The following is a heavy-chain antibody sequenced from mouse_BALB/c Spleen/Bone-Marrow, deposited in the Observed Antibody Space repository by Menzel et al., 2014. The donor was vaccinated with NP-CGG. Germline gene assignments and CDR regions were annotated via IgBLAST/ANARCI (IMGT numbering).Heavy chain of an antibody. CDR1: GFTFSSFG. CDR3: ARDDGYYIRNAMDY. Sequence: EVKLVESGGGLVQPRGSRKLSCAASGFTFSSFGMHWVRQAPEGGLEWVAYISSGTSTIYYADTVKGRFTISRDNPKNTLFLQMTSLRSEDTAIYYCARDDGYYIRNAMDYWGQGTSVTVSS. D-gene: IGHD2-3*01. CDR2: ISSGTSTI. J-gene: IGHJ4*01. V-gene: IGHV5-17*02.